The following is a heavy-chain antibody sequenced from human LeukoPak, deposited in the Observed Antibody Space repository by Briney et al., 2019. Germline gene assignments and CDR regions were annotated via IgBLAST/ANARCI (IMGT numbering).Heavy chain of an antibody. V-gene: IGHV3-30*02. CDR3: ARVVWGQLTYYFDY. CDR2: IRYDGSNK. D-gene: IGHD3-16*01. J-gene: IGHJ4*02. Sequence: GGSLRLSCAASGFTFSSYGMHWVRQAPGKGLEWVAFIRYDGSNKYYADPVKGRFTISRDNSKNTLYLQMNSLRAEDTAVYYCARVVWGQLTYYFDYWGQGTLVTVSS. CDR1: GFTFSSYG.